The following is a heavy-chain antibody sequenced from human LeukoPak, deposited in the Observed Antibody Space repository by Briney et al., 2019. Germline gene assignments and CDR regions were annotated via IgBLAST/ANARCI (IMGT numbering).Heavy chain of an antibody. CDR1: GYTFTNYD. D-gene: IGHD6-13*01. CDR2: MIPNSGNT. V-gene: IGHV1-8*01. J-gene: IGHJ4*02. Sequence: ASVKVSCKASGYTFTNYDINWVRQATGQGLEWMGWMIPNSGNTGFAQKFQGRVTMTRNTSATTAYMELRSLRSDDTAVYYCARTRIAASAGIFDYWGQGTLVTVSS. CDR3: ARTRIAASAGIFDY.